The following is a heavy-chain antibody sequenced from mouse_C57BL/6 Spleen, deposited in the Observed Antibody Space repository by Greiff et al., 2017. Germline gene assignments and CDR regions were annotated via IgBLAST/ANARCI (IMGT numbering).Heavy chain of an antibody. V-gene: IGHV14-3*01. Sequence: VHVKQSVAELVRPGASVKLSCTASGFNIKNTYMHWVKQRPEQGLEWIGRIDPANGNTKYAPKFQGKATITADTSSNTAYLQLSSLTSEDTAIYYCARGIYDGYYGFAYWGQGTLVTVSA. D-gene: IGHD2-3*01. CDR1: GFNIKNTY. J-gene: IGHJ3*01. CDR3: ARGIYDGYYGFAY. CDR2: IDPANGNT.